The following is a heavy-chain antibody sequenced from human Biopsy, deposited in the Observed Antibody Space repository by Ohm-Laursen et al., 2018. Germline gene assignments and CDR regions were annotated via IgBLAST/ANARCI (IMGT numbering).Heavy chain of an antibody. V-gene: IGHV4-31*01. J-gene: IGHJ2*01. D-gene: IGHD3-22*01. CDR3: ARGVPHYDGSGFPLAGYWYFDL. CDR2: ISYSGTT. CDR1: GGSIGGGAYY. Sequence: SQPLSLTCTVSGGSIGGGAYYWNWIRQPPEKGLEWIGFISYSGTTFYNPSLESLLTIPIDTSKNHFSLNLRSVTAADTAVYYCARGVPHYDGSGFPLAGYWYFDLWGRGTLVTVSS.